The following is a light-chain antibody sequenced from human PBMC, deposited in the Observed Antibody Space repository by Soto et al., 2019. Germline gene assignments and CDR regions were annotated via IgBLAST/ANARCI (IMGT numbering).Light chain of an antibody. CDR2: KAS. CDR3: QQYNSDPIT. CDR1: QSISSW. V-gene: IGKV1-5*03. Sequence: DIQMTQSPSTLSASVGDRVTITCRASQSISSWLAWYQQKPVKAPKSLIYKASSLESGVPSRFSGGGSGTEFTLTISSLQPDDFATYYCQQYNSDPITFGQGTRLEIK. J-gene: IGKJ5*01.